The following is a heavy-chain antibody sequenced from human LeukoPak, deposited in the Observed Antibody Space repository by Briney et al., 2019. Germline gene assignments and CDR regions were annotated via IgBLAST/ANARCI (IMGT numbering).Heavy chain of an antibody. CDR1: GFTFSNYA. D-gene: IGHD6-13*01. CDR3: ASRYSSSWYYYYYYMDV. Sequence: GGSLRLSCAASGFTFSNYAMSWVRQAPGRGPEWVSAISSSGDRTYYADSVKGRITISRDNAKNSLYLQMNSLRAEDTAVYYCASRYSSSWYYYYYYMDVWGKGTTVTVSS. V-gene: IGHV3-23*01. CDR2: ISSSGDRT. J-gene: IGHJ6*03.